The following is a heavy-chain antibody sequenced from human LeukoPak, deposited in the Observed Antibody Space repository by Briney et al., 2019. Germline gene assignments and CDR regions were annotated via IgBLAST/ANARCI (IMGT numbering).Heavy chain of an antibody. J-gene: IGHJ4*02. Sequence: GRSLRLSCAASGFTFSSYVMHWVRQAPGKGLEWVSIMYSGGTASYADSVKGRFTVSRDNSKNTLYLQMNTLRAEDTAVYYCARVPDYWGQGTLVTVSS. CDR3: ARVPDY. CDR1: GFTFSSYV. V-gene: IGHV3-53*01. CDR2: MYSGGTA.